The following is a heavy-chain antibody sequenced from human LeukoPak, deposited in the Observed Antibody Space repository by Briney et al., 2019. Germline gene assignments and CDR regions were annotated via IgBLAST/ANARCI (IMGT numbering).Heavy chain of an antibody. CDR3: ARGGKWELLEDYFDY. D-gene: IGHD1-26*01. CDR1: GFTFSNYW. J-gene: IGHJ4*02. Sequence: GGSLRLSCAASGFTFSNYWMSWVRQAPGKGLEWVANIKQDGSEKYYVDSVKGRFTISRDNAKNSLYLQMNSLRAEDTAVYYCARGGKWELLEDYFDYWGQGTLVTVSS. V-gene: IGHV3-7*01. CDR2: IKQDGSEK.